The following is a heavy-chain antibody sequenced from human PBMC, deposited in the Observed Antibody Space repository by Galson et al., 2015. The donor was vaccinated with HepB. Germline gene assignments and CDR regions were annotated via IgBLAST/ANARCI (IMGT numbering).Heavy chain of an antibody. CDR2: IWYDGSNK. CDR1: GFTFNSYG. D-gene: IGHD4-11*01. Sequence: SGAEVKKPGESLKISCAASGFTFNSYGMHWVRQAPGKGLEWVAVIWYDGSNKYYADSVKGRFTISRDNSKNTLYLQMNSLRAEDTAVYYCARDGGALATVWGYWGQGTLVTVSS. CDR3: ARDGGALATVWGY. V-gene: IGHV3-33*01. J-gene: IGHJ4*02.